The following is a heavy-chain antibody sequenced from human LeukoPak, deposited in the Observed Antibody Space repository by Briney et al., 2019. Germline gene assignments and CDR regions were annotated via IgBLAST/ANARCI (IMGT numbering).Heavy chain of an antibody. CDR1: GFTFSSYS. V-gene: IGHV3-48*04. CDR2: ISSRSSTI. Sequence: PGGSLRLSCAASGFTFSSYSMNWVRQAPGKGLEWVSYISSRSSTICYADSVKGRFTISRDNATNSLYLQMNSLRAEDTAVYYCARKGGPLGPPFDNWGQGTLVTVSS. D-gene: IGHD7-27*01. CDR3: ARKGGPLGPPFDN. J-gene: IGHJ4*02.